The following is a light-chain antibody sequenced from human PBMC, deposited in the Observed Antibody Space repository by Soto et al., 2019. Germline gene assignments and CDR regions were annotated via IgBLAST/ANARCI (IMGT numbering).Light chain of an antibody. CDR3: SSYAGSNNFV. CDR1: SSDVGGYNY. J-gene: IGLJ1*01. CDR2: EVN. V-gene: IGLV2-8*01. Sequence: QSVLTQPPSASGSPGQSVTISCTGISSDVGGYNYVSWYQQHPGKAPKVMIYEVNKRPSGVPDRFSGSKSGNTASLTVSGLQADDEADYYCSSYAGSNNFVFGTGTKLTVL.